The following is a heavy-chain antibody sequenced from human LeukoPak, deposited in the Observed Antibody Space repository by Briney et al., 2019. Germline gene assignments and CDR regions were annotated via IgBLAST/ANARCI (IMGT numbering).Heavy chain of an antibody. V-gene: IGHV4-34*01. J-gene: IGHJ4*02. D-gene: IGHD5-12*01. CDR2: VKHSGST. CDR3: ARGRYRGYRSRFDY. Sequence: SETLSLTCAVRGGPFSGYSWNWIRQPPGMGLEWIGEVKHSGSTNYNPSRERRVTISVDTAKNPFSLKLSSGTAADPSAYSCARGRYRGYRSRFDYWGQGTLVTVSS. CDR1: GGPFSGYS.